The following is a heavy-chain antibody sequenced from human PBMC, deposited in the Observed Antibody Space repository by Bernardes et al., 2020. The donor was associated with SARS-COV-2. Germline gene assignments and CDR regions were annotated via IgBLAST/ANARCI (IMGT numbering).Heavy chain of an antibody. CDR2: ISGYNAKT. D-gene: IGHD3-16*01. CDR3: ARDQVEGEPTRLGYYNYYYGMDV. Sequence: ASVKVSCKASGYTFTSFGISWVRQAPGQGLEWMGWISGYNAKTNYARKFQGRVTMTTDTSTSTVYMEVRSLRSDDTAVYYCARDQVEGEPTRLGYYNYYYGMDVWGQGTTVTVSS. V-gene: IGHV1-18*04. CDR1: GYTFTSFG. J-gene: IGHJ6*02.